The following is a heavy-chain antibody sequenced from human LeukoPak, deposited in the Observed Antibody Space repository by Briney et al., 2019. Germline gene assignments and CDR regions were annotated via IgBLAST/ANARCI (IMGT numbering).Heavy chain of an antibody. CDR2: IWYDGNNK. CDR3: ARQHCSGGDCYFFD. J-gene: IGHJ4*02. CDR1: GFTFSSYG. V-gene: IGHV3-33*01. Sequence: GGSLRLSCAASGFTFSSYGMHWARQAPGKGLEWVALIWYDGNNKYYADSVKGRFTISRDNSKNTLYLQLNSLRAEDTAVYYCARQHCSGGDCYFFDWGQGTLVTVSS. D-gene: IGHD2-15*01.